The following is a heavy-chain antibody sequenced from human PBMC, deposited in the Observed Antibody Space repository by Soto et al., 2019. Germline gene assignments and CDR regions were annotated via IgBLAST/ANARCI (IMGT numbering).Heavy chain of an antibody. V-gene: IGHV4-34*01. CDR2: INHSGST. D-gene: IGHD6-13*01. Sequence: QVQLQQWGAGLLKPSETLSLTCAVYGGSFSGYYWSWIRQPPGKGLEWIGEINHSGSTNYNPSLKSRVTISVDTSKNQFALKLSSVTAADTAVYYCARGIAAAGRGGWFDPWGQGTLVTVSS. CDR1: GGSFSGYY. CDR3: ARGIAAAGRGGWFDP. J-gene: IGHJ5*02.